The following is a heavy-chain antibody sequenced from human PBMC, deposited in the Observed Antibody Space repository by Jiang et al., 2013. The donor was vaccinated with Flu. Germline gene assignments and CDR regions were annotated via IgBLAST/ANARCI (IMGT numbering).Heavy chain of an antibody. D-gene: IGHD1-14*01. V-gene: IGHV3-48*01. CDR2: ISSSSSTI. Sequence: GSLRLSCAASGFTFSSYSMNWVRQAPGKGLEWVSYISSSSSTIYYADSVKGRFTISRDNAKNSLYLQMNSLRAEDTAVYYCASPYHRAWNAFDIWGQGTMVTVSS. J-gene: IGHJ3*02. CDR1: GFTFSSYS. CDR3: ASPYHRAWNAFDI.